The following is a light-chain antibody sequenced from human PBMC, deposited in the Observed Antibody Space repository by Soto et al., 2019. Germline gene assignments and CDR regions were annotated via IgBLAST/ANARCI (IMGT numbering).Light chain of an antibody. CDR1: QSINSY. Sequence: DIQMTQSPSALSASVGDRVTITCRASQSINSYLSWYQQKPGKAPKLLINVASTLQSGVPSRFSGSGSGTDFTLAISSLQPDDFATYYCQQSSSTPRTFGGGTRVE. CDR3: QQSSSTPRT. V-gene: IGKV1-39*01. J-gene: IGKJ4*01. CDR2: VAS.